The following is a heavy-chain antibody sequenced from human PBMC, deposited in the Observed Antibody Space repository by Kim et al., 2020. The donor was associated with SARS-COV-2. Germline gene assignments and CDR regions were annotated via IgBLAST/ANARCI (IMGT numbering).Heavy chain of an antibody. CDR1: GFTFSSYW. Sequence: GGSLRLSCAASGFTFSSYWMHWVRQAPGKGLVWVSRISSDGSSTGNVDSVKGRFTISRDNTKNTLYLQMNSLRAEDTAVYYCTRDNSPPYIVAAEFDYWGQGTLVTVSS. CDR3: TRDNSPPYIVAAEFDY. D-gene: IGHD6-13*01. CDR2: ISSDGSST. V-gene: IGHV3-74*01. J-gene: IGHJ4*02.